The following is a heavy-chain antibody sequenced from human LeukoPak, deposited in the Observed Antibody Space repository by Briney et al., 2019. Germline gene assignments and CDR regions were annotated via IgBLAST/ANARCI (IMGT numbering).Heavy chain of an antibody. D-gene: IGHD2-2*01. J-gene: IGHJ5*02. CDR3: ARLRGYCSSTSCPQGWFDP. CDR1: GGSISSSSYY. V-gene: IGHV4-39*01. CDR2: IYYSGST. Sequence: SETLSLTCTVSGGSISSSSYYWGWIRQPPGKGLEWIGSIYYSGSTYYNPSPKSRVTISVDTSKNQFSLKLSSVTAADTAVYYCARLRGYCSSTSCPQGWFDPWGQGTLVTVSS.